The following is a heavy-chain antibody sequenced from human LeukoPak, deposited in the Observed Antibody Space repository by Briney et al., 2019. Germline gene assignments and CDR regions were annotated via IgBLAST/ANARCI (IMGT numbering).Heavy chain of an antibody. CDR2: IYYGGST. J-gene: IGHJ6*02. V-gene: IGHV4-59*01. CDR3: ARLYGDYGLAYYYYGMDV. Sequence: PSETLSLTCTVSGGSISSYYWSWIRQPPGKGLEWIGYIYYGGSTNYNPSLKSRVTISVDTSKNQFSLKLSSVTAADTAVYYCARLYGDYGLAYYYYGMDVWGQGTTVTVSS. D-gene: IGHD4-17*01. CDR1: GGSISSYY.